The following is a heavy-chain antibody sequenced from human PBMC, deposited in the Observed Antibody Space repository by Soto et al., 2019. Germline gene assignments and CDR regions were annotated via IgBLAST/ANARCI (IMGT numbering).Heavy chain of an antibody. Sequence: ASVKVSCKASGYTFTSYYMHWVRQAPGQGLEWMGIINPSLKSRVTISVDTSKNQFSLKLSSVTAADTAVYYCARLSGITGTMEVFGLYYYYGMDVWGQGTTVTV. V-gene: IGHV1-46*01. CDR2: INP. CDR3: ARLSGITGTMEVFGLYYYYGMDV. D-gene: IGHD1-7*01. CDR1: GYTFTSYY. J-gene: IGHJ6*02.